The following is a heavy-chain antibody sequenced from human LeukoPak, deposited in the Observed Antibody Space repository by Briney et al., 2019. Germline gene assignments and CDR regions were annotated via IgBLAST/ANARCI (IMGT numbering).Heavy chain of an antibody. CDR1: GYTFTGYY. V-gene: IGHV1-2*02. CDR2: INPNSGGT. Sequence: ASVKVSCKASGYTFTGYYMHWVRQAPGQGLEWMGWINPNSGGTNYAQKFQGRVTMTRDTSISTAYMELSRLRSEDTAVYYCAGGMYGSGSYSFDYWGQGTLVIVSS. D-gene: IGHD3-10*01. J-gene: IGHJ4*02. CDR3: AGGMYGSGSYSFDY.